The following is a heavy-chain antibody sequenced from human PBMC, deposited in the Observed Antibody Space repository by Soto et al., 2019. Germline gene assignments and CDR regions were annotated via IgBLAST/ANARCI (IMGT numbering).Heavy chain of an antibody. CDR1: GFSLSNGRMG. D-gene: IGHD6-19*01. J-gene: IGHJ4*02. Sequence: QVTLKESGPVLVKPTETLTLTCTVSGFSLSNGRMGVSWIRQPPGKALEWLAHTFSNDEKSYSTALKSRPTISKDTSKSQVVLTMTNMDPVDTATYYCARARVAVAERFDYWGQGTLVTVSS. V-gene: IGHV2-26*01. CDR2: TFSNDEK. CDR3: ARARVAVAERFDY.